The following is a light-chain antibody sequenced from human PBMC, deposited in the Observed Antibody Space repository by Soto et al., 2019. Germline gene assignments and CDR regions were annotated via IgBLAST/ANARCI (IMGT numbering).Light chain of an antibody. CDR3: QQYYITPLT. J-gene: IGKJ4*01. CDR1: QSVFYSTINKNY. CDR2: WAT. V-gene: IGKV4-1*01. Sequence: DIVMTKSPDSLAVSLGERATINCKSSQSVFYSTINKNYLAWYQQKPGQTSKLLIYWATTRESGVPDRFSGSGSGTDFTLTISSLQAEDVAVYYCQQYYITPLTFGGGTKVEIK.